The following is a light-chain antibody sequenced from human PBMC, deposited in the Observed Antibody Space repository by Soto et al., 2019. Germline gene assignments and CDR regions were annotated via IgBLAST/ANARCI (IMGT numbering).Light chain of an antibody. CDR3: HQYGSSPFT. CDR2: GAS. V-gene: IGKV3-20*01. Sequence: EVVLTHSPATLSLSPGERATLSCRANQSVSANYLAWYQQKPGQAPRLLIYGASSRATGIPDRFSGSGSGTDFTLTISRLEPEDFAVFYCHQYGSSPFTFGPGTKVDIK. J-gene: IGKJ3*01. CDR1: QSVSANY.